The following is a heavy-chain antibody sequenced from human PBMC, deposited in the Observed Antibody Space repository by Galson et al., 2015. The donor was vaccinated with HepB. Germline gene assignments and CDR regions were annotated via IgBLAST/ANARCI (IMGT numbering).Heavy chain of an antibody. CDR2: IFPGAGTT. J-gene: IGHJ4*02. D-gene: IGHD2/OR15-2a*01. CDR1: GFTFSTYP. Sequence: SLRLSCAASGFTFSTYPMSWVRQAPGKGLEWVSSIFPGAGTTYYADSVKGRFTISRDNSKNTLFLQMNSLGAEDTAVYFCARYGRTTLPYYLDYWGQGALVTVSS. CDR3: ARYGRTTLPYYLDY. V-gene: IGHV3-23*01.